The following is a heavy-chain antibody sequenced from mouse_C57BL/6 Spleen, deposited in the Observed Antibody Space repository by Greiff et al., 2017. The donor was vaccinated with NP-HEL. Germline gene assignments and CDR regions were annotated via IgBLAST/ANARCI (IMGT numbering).Heavy chain of an antibody. V-gene: IGHV14-4*01. J-gene: IGHJ2*01. CDR1: GFNIKDDY. CDR3: TLIYYDYLDY. CDR2: IDPENGDT. D-gene: IGHD2-4*01. Sequence: VQLKQSGAELVRPGASVKLSCTASGFNIKDDYMHWVKQRPEQGLEWIGWIDPENGDTEYASKFQGKATITADTSSNTAYLQLSSLTSEDTAVYYCTLIYYDYLDYWGQGTTLTVSS.